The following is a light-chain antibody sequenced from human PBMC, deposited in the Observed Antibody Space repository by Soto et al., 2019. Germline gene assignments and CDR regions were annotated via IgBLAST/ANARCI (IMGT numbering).Light chain of an antibody. CDR3: QQRSSWPVT. Sequence: EIVLTQAPATLSLSPGERATLSCRASQSVNIYLAGYQQRPGQAPRLLIYDVSNRATGIPARFSGSGSGTDFTLTISSLEPEDCAVYYCQQRSSWPVTFGGGTKVEIK. J-gene: IGKJ4*01. V-gene: IGKV3-11*01. CDR1: QSVNIY. CDR2: DVS.